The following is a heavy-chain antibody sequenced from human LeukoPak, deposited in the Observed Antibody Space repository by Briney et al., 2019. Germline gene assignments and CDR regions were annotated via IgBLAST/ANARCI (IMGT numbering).Heavy chain of an antibody. CDR3: AKSGFYFDY. CDR2: ISYSGGN. V-gene: IGHV4-59*08. Sequence: PSETPSLTCTDPGDSTRNSYSSWMPPPPGKGPEWIGYISYSGGNNYYPCLKSRVTMSVDTAKNQFYLKVSSVTAADTAVYYCAKSGFYFDYWGQGTLVTVSS. CDR1: GDSTRNSY. D-gene: IGHD5-12*01. J-gene: IGHJ4*02.